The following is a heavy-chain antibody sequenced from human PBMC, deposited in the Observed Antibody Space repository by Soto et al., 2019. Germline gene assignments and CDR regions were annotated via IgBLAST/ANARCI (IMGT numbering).Heavy chain of an antibody. V-gene: IGHV4-34*01. D-gene: IGHD1-1*01. J-gene: IGHJ6*02. CDR2: INHSGST. CDR3: ARGLLDRDDYCYYYYGMDV. Sequence: SETLSLTCAVYCGSFSGYYWSWIRQPPGKGLEWIGEINHSGSTNYNPSLKSRVTISVDTSKNQFSLKLSSVTAADTAVYYCARGLLDRDDYCYYYYGMDVWGQGTTVTVSS. CDR1: CGSFSGYY.